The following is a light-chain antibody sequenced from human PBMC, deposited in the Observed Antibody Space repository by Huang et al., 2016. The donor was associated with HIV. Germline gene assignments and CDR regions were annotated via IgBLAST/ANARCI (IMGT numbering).Light chain of an antibody. CDR2: AAS. V-gene: IGKV1-39*01. Sequence: DIQMTQTPSSLSASVGDRISITCRASQTISTFLNWYQQQPGKAPKLRIYAASNLQSGVSSRFSGTGSGTHFTLTFTGLQPDDFATYFCQQTSSVPLTFGGGTRVE. J-gene: IGKJ4*01. CDR1: QTISTF. CDR3: QQTSSVPLT.